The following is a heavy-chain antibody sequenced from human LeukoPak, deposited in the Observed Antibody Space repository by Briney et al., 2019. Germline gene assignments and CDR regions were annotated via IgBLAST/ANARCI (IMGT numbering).Heavy chain of an antibody. V-gene: IGHV6-1*01. D-gene: IGHD4-17*01. CDR2: TYYRSKWSN. CDR1: GDSVSSNSAA. Sequence: SQTLSLTCAISGDSVSSNSAAWTWIRQSPSRGLEWLGRTYYRSKWSNNYAVSVKSRITINSDTSKNQFALQLNSVTPEDTAMYYCARGSNDYRDYSFDYWGQGTLVTVSS. CDR3: ARGSNDYRDYSFDY. J-gene: IGHJ4*02.